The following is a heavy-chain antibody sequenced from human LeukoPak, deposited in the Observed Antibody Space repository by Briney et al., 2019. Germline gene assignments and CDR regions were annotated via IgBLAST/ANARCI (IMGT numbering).Heavy chain of an antibody. CDR1: GFTFSYYG. J-gene: IGHJ4*02. CDR2: IRFDGSDK. CDR3: ANDLYKYYTSSSCFPDS. Sequence: GGSLRLSCATSGFTFSYYGMHWVRQAPGKGLEWVAFIRFDGSDKYYTDSVKGRFTISRDNSKNTLSLQMSSLRPEDTGVYYCANDLYKYYTSSSCFPDSWGQGTLVTVSS. D-gene: IGHD2-2*01. V-gene: IGHV3-30*02.